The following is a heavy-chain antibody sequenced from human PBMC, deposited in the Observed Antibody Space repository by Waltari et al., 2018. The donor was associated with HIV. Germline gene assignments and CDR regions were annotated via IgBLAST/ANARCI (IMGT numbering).Heavy chain of an antibody. CDR3: ARVSSSSWYGELSYFDY. CDR2: ISAYNGNT. V-gene: IGHV1-18*01. CDR1: GYTFTSYG. Sequence: SVKVSCKASGYTFTSYGISWVRPAPGQGLEWMGWISAYNGNTNYAQKLQGRVTMTTDTSTSTAYMELRSLRSDDTAVYYCARVSSSSWYGELSYFDYWGQGTLVTVSS. D-gene: IGHD6-13*01. J-gene: IGHJ4*02.